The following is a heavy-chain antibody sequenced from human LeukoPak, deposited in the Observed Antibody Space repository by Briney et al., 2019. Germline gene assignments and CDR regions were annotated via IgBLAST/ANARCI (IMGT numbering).Heavy chain of an antibody. Sequence: GGSLRLSCAASGFTFSSYSMNWVRQAPGKGLEWVSSISSSSSYIYYADSVKGRFTISRDNAKNSLYLQMNSLRAEDTAVYYCARELRFLEWLSGDYMDVWGKGTTVTVSS. CDR1: GFTFSSYS. J-gene: IGHJ6*03. V-gene: IGHV3-21*01. CDR3: ARELRFLEWLSGDYMDV. CDR2: ISSSSSYI. D-gene: IGHD3-3*01.